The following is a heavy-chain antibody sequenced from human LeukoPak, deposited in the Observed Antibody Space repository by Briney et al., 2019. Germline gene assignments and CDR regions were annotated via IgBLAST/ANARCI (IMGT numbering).Heavy chain of an antibody. J-gene: IGHJ6*02. D-gene: IGHD3-10*01. CDR3: AREGYYGSGSYYRKMGMDV. CDR2: ISSSGGTI. CDR1: GFTFSSYA. Sequence: GGSLRLSCAASGFTFSSYAMSWVRQAPGKGLEWVSYISSSGGTIYYADSVKGRFTISRDNAKNSLYLQMNSLRAEDTAVYYCAREGYYGSGSYYRKMGMDVWGQGTTVTVSS. V-gene: IGHV3-48*03.